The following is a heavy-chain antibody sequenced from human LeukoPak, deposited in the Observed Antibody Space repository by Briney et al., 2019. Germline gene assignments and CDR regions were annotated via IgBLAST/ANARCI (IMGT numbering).Heavy chain of an antibody. V-gene: IGHV3-23*01. D-gene: IGHD4-17*01. J-gene: IGHJ6*02. Sequence: PGGSLRLSCAASGFTFSSYAMSWVRQAPGKGPEWVSAISGSGDSTHYADSVKGRFTISRDNSKDTLFLQMNSLRAEDTAVYYCAREATVTTYYYYYGMDVWGQGTTVTVSS. CDR2: ISGSGDST. CDR3: AREATVTTYYYYYGMDV. CDR1: GFTFSSYA.